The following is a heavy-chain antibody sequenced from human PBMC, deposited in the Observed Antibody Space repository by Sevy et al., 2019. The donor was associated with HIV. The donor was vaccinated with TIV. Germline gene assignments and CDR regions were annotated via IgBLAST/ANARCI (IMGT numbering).Heavy chain of an antibody. CDR2: VYFTGST. CDR1: GGPISSSTYY. Sequence: SETLSLTCSVSGGPISSSTYYWGWIRQPPGRGLEWIGSVYFTGSTYYNPSLKSRVTISVDTSKNEFSLKVNSVTAADTAVYYCARLGGLRFFDWSSLNYFDYWGQGTLVTVSS. J-gene: IGHJ4*02. D-gene: IGHD3-9*01. V-gene: IGHV4-39*01. CDR3: ARLGGLRFFDWSSLNYFDY.